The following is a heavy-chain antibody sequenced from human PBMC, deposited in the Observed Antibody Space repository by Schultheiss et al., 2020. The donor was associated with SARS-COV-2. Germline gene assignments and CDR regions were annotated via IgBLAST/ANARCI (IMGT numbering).Heavy chain of an antibody. D-gene: IGHD6-13*01. V-gene: IGHV5-51*01. Sequence: GESLKISCKGSGYGFSGYWIGWVRQMPGKGLEWMGIIYPGDSDTRYSPSFQGQVTISADKSISTAYLQWSSLKASDTAMYYCARPPLYSRSSTFFDYWGQGTLVTVSS. CDR3: ARPPLYSRSSTFFDY. J-gene: IGHJ4*02. CDR1: GYGFSGYW. CDR2: IYPGDSDT.